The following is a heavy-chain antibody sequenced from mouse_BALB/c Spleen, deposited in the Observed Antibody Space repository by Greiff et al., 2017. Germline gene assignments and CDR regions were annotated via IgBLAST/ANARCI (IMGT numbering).Heavy chain of an antibody. CDR3: ARSGNYYAMDY. J-gene: IGHJ4*01. Sequence: DVKLVESGGGLVKLGGSLKLSCAASGFTFSSYYMSWVRQTPEKRLELVAAINSNGGSTYYPDTVKGRFTISRDNAKNTLYLQMSSLKSEDTALYYCARSGNYYAMDYWGQGTSVTVSS. CDR2: INSNGGST. V-gene: IGHV5-6-2*01. D-gene: IGHD2-1*01. CDR1: GFTFSSYY.